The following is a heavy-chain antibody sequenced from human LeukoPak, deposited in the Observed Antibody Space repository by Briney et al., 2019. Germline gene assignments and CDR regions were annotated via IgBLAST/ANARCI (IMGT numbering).Heavy chain of an antibody. CDR1: GGTFSSYA. V-gene: IGHV1-69*05. J-gene: IGHJ5*02. CDR3: ARDEHSSSSYNWFDP. CDR2: IIPIFGTA. Sequence: ASVKVSCKASGGTFSSYAISWVRQAPGQGLEWMGGIIPIFGTANYAQKFQGRVTITTDESTSTAYMELSSLRSEDTAVYYCARDEHSSSSYNWFDPWGQGTLVTVSS. D-gene: IGHD6-6*01.